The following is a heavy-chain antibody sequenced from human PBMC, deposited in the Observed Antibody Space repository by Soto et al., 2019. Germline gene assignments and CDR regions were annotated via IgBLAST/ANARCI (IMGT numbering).Heavy chain of an antibody. CDR2: IWYDGSNK. V-gene: IGHV3-33*01. CDR3: ARGVRGNGYYYYGIDV. CDR1: GFTFSSYG. D-gene: IGHD3-22*01. J-gene: IGHJ6*02. Sequence: AGGSLRLSCAASGFTFSSYGMHWVRQAPGKGLEWVAVIWYDGSNKYYADSVKGRFTISRDNSKNTLYLQMNSLRAEDTAVYYCARGVRGNGYYYYGIDVWGQGTKVRVS.